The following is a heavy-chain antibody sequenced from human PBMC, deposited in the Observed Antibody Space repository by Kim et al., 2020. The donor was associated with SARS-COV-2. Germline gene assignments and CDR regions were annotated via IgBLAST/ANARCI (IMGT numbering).Heavy chain of an antibody. J-gene: IGHJ2*01. D-gene: IGHD3-3*01. CDR2: IYYSGST. CDR1: GGSISSYY. CDR3: ARRAKTTVFGVNYWYFDF. V-gene: IGHV4-59*13. Sequence: SETLSLTCTVSGGSISSYYWSWIRQPPGKGLEWIGYIYYSGSTNYNPSLKSRVTISVDTSKNQFSLKLSSVTAADTAVYYCARRAKTTVFGVNYWYFDFWGRGTLVTVSS.